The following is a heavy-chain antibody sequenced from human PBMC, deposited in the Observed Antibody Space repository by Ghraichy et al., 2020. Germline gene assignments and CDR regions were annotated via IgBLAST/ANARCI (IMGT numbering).Heavy chain of an antibody. V-gene: IGHV1-24*01. J-gene: IGHJ2*01. CDR2: FDPEDGET. D-gene: IGHD3-16*01. CDR1: GYTLTELS. CDR3: ATVWGSDWYFDL. Sequence: ASVKVSCKVSGYTLTELSMHWVRQAPGKGLEWMGGFDPEDGETIYAQKFQGRVTMTEDTSTDTAYMELSSLRSEDTAVYYCATVWGSDWYFDLWGRGTLVTVSS.